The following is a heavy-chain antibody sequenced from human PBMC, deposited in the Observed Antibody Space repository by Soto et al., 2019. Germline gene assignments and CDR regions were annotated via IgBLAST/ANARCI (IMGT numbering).Heavy chain of an antibody. D-gene: IGHD1-26*01. J-gene: IGHJ4*02. Sequence: WETLSLTCAFSGYSISSGGFWGWIRQPPGKGLEWIANMYHDGNTHYNPSLKSRVTMSVDTSNNQFSLKLKSVTAADTPVYYCARESYSASHTYEYWGQGIQVIVSS. CDR1: GYSISSGGF. V-gene: IGHV4-38-2*02. CDR2: MYHDGNT. CDR3: ARESYSASHTYEY.